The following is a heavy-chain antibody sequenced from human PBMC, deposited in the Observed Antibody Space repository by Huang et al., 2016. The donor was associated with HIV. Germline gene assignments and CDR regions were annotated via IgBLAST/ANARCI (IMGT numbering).Heavy chain of an antibody. D-gene: IGHD3-10*01. V-gene: IGHV3-30*04. Sequence: QVLLVESGGGVVQPGTALSLYCTASGFAFSNNAMHWVRQVQGKELRWVAVVSCDGSQTYLADSGNDRFTISRDNSKSTLFLQMSSLRPDDTAVYYCASAPARALSYFDNWGQGTLVTVSS. J-gene: IGHJ4*02. CDR3: ASAPARALSYFDN. CDR1: GFAFSNNA. CDR2: VSCDGSQT.